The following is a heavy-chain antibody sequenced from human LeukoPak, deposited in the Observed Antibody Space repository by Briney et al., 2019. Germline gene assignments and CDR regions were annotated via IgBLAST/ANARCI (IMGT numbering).Heavy chain of an antibody. D-gene: IGHD6-13*01. CDR3: AKDTSSSWYADY. J-gene: IGHJ4*02. V-gene: IGHV3-23*01. CDR2: ISGSGGST. CDR1: GFTFSSYA. Sequence: SGGSLRLSCAASGFTFSSYATSWVRQAPGKGLEWVSAISGSGGSTYYADSVKGRFTISRDNSKNTLYLQMNSLRAEDTAVYYCAKDTSSSWYADYWGQGTLVTVSS.